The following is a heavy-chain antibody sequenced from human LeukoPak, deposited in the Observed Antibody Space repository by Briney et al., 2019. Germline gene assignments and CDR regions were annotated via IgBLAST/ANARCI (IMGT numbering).Heavy chain of an antibody. CDR2: FDPEDGET. CDR3: ATDIIRRGFDY. CDR1: GYTLTELS. V-gene: IGHV1-24*01. J-gene: IGHJ4*02. D-gene: IGHD3-10*01. Sequence: EASVKVSCKVSGYTLTELSMHWVRQAPGKGLEWMGGFDPEDGETIYAQKFQGRVTVTEDTSTDTAYMELSSLRSEDTAVYYCATDIIRRGFDYWGQGTLVTVSS.